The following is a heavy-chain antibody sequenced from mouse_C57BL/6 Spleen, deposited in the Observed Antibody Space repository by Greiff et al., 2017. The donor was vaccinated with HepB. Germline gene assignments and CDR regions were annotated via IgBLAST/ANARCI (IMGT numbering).Heavy chain of an antibody. D-gene: IGHD1-1*01. CDR3: ARPTDYYGSSYGYFDV. CDR2: INPNNGGT. CDR1: GYTFTDYN. V-gene: IGHV1-22*01. J-gene: IGHJ1*03. Sequence: VQLKESGPELVKPGASVKMSCKASGYTFTDYNMHWVKQSHGKSLEWIGYINPNNGGTSYNQKFKGKATLTVNKSSSTAYMELRSLTSEDSAVYYCARPTDYYGSSYGYFDVWGTGTTVTVSS.